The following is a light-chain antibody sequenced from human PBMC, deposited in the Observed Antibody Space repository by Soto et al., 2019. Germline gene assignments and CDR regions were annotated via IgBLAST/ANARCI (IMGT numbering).Light chain of an antibody. CDR2: EVS. Sequence: QSVLTQPPSVSGSPGQTVSISCTGSSSDVGSHNRVSWYQQPPGTAPKLMIYEVSNRPSGVPDRFSGSKSGNTASLTISGLQAEDEGDYYCSSYTSSRTYVFGTGTKVTVL. CDR1: SSDVGSHNR. CDR3: SSYTSSRTYV. J-gene: IGLJ1*01. V-gene: IGLV2-18*02.